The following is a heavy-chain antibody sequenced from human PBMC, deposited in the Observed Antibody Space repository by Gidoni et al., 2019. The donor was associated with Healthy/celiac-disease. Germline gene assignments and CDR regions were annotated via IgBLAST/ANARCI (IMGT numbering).Heavy chain of an antibody. CDR2: IYHSGST. V-gene: IGHV4-38-2*02. J-gene: IGHJ6*02. D-gene: IGHD4-17*01. CDR3: ARDGDYPASYYYGMDV. Sequence: QVQLQESGPGLVKPSETLSLTCAVSGYSISRGYYWGWIRQPPGKGLEWIGSIYHSGSTYYNPSLKSRVTISVDTSKNQFSLKLSAVTAADTAVYYCARDGDYPASYYYGMDVWGQGTTVTVSS. CDR1: GYSISRGYY.